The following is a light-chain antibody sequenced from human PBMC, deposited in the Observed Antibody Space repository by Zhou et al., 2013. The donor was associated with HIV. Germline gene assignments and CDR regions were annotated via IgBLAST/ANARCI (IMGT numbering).Light chain of an antibody. Sequence: EVVLTQSPDSLSLSPGEGATLSCRASQTVNSNYVAWYQQKPGQAPSLLIYDTSTRATGVPARFSGSGSGTDFSLTISRLEPEDFAVYYCQQRSNWPPMYTFGQGTKLEIK. CDR2: DTS. CDR3: QQRSNWPPMYT. V-gene: IGKV3D-20*02. J-gene: IGKJ2*01. CDR1: QTVNSNY.